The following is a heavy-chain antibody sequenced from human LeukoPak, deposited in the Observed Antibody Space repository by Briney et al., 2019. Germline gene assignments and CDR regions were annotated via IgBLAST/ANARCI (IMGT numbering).Heavy chain of an antibody. CDR3: ARHYSSSPGNWFDP. V-gene: IGHV4-59*01. J-gene: IGHJ5*02. CDR2: IYYTGST. D-gene: IGHD6-6*01. Sequence: SETLSLTCTVSGGSISSYYWSWIRQPPGKGLEWIGSIYYTGSTNYNPSLKSRVTISTDTSKNHFSLVLRSVTAADTAVYYCARHYSSSPGNWFDPWGQGTLVTVSS. CDR1: GGSISSYY.